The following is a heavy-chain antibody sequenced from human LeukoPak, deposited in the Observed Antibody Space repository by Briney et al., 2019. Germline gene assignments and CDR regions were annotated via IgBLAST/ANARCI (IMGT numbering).Heavy chain of an antibody. J-gene: IGHJ4*02. CDR1: GGSISSSSYY. D-gene: IGHD5-18*01. Sequence: SETLSLTCTVSGGSISSSSYYWGWIRQPPGKGLEWIGSIYYSGSTYYNPSLKSRVTIPVDTSKNQFSLKLSSVTAADTAVYYCASLGYSYGYGDDYWGQGTLVTVSS. V-gene: IGHV4-39*01. CDR3: ASLGYSYGYGDDY. CDR2: IYYSGST.